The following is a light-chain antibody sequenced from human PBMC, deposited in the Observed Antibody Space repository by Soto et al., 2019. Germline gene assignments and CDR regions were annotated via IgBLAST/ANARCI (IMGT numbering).Light chain of an antibody. CDR2: GAS. CDR1: QSVSSSY. CDR3: QQYDHWPPT. J-gene: IGKJ1*01. V-gene: IGKV3-20*01. Sequence: EIVLTQSPGTLSLSPGERATLSCRASQSVSSSYLAWYQQKPGQAPGLLIYGASSRATGIPDRFSGSASGTEFALTISNLQSEDFAVYYCQQYDHWPPTFGQGAKVDIK.